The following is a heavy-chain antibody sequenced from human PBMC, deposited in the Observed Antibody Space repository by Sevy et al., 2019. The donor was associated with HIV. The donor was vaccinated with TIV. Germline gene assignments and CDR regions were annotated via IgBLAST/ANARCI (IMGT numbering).Heavy chain of an antibody. D-gene: IGHD1-1*01. CDR3: ARDSTTRPRVLDY. CDR1: GVSISSYF. V-gene: IGHV4-59*01. Sequence: SETLSLTCSVSGVSISSYFWTWVRQSPGKGLEWIGNIYFTGNTDYSPSLKSRVTLSLETSKSQFSLTLKSVTAADKAIYFCARDSTTRPRVLDYWGQGTLVTVSS. CDR2: IYFTGNT. J-gene: IGHJ4*02.